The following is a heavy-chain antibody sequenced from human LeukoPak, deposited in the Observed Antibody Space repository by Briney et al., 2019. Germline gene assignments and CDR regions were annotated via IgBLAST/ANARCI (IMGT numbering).Heavy chain of an antibody. CDR2: ISSSSSYI. J-gene: IGHJ4*02. CDR3: ARVRVVVTAAIDY. D-gene: IGHD2-21*02. Sequence: PGGSLRLSCAASGFTFSSYSMNWVRQAPGKGLEWVSSISSSSSYIYYADSVKGRFTISRDNAKNSLYLQMNSRRAEDTAVYYGARVRVVVTAAIDYWGQGTLVTVSS. CDR1: GFTFSSYS. V-gene: IGHV3-21*01.